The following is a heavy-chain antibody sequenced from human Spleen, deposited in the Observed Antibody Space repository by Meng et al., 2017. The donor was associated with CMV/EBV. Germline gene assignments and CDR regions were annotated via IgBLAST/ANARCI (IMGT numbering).Heavy chain of an antibody. Sequence: YAITWVRQAPGQGLEWMGGIIPVVGTVNHAQKFQGRVTISADKFTSTVYLDLSSLRPEDTAVYYCAKDSRSTSWYLLAAYYYGSDVWGQGTMVTVSS. V-gene: IGHV1-69*06. CDR2: IIPVVGTV. D-gene: IGHD6-13*01. CDR3: AKDSRSTSWYLLAAYYYGSDV. CDR1: YA. J-gene: IGHJ6*02.